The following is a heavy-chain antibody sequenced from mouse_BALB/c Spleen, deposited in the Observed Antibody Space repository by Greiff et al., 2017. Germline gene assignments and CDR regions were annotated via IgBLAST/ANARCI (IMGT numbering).Heavy chain of an antibody. CDR1: GYTFTSYW. CDR2: INPSNGRT. J-gene: IGHJ3*01. Sequence: QVQLQQPGAELVKPGASVKLSCKASGYTFTSYWMHWVKQRPGQGLEWIGEINPSNGRTNYNEKLKSKATLTVDKSSSTAYMQLSSLTSEDSAVYYCARPNYYGSAFAYWGQGTLVTVSA. V-gene: IGHV1S81*02. D-gene: IGHD1-1*01. CDR3: ARPNYYGSAFAY.